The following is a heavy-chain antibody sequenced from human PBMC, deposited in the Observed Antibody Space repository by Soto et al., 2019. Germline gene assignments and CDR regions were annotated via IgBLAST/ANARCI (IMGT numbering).Heavy chain of an antibody. CDR2: ISGSGGST. V-gene: IGHV3-23*01. CDR1: GFTFSSYA. D-gene: IGHD6-13*01. Sequence: GGSLRLSCAATGFTFSSYAMSWVRQAPGKGLEWVSAISGSGGSTYYADSVEGRFTISRDNSKNTLYLQMNSLRAEDTAVYYCAKGIAAAGHGAFDIWGQGTMVTVSS. J-gene: IGHJ3*02. CDR3: AKGIAAAGHGAFDI.